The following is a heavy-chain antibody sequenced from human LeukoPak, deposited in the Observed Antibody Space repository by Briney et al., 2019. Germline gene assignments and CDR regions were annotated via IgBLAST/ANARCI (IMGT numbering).Heavy chain of an antibody. CDR3: AKDRGASGWTTFDY. J-gene: IGHJ4*02. V-gene: IGHV3-30*02. D-gene: IGHD2/OR15-2a*01. CDR2: IWYDGNNK. CDR1: GFTFSSYG. Sequence: TGGSLRLSCAASGFTFSSYGMHWVRQAPGKGLEWVAFIWYDGNNKYYADSVKGRFTISRDNSKNTLYLQMNSLRADDTAVYYCAKDRGASGWTTFDYWGQGTLVTVSS.